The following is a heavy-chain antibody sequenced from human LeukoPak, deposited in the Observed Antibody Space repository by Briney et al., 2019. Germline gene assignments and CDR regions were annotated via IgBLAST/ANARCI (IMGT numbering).Heavy chain of an antibody. J-gene: IGHJ3*01. CDR2: FDPEDGET. V-gene: IGHV1-24*01. Sequence: ASVKVSCKVSGYTLTELSMHWVRQAPGKGLEWMGGFDPEDGETIYAQKFQGRITLTADTSTGMAYMELSSLTSDDTAVYYCARDPALEGTEDYRDFGGVESVDAFDVWGQGTMVTVFS. CDR3: ARDPALEGTEDYRDFGGVESVDAFDV. CDR1: GYTLTELS. D-gene: IGHD4-23*01.